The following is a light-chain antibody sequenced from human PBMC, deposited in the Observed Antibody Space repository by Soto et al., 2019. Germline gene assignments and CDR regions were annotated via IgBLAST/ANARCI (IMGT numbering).Light chain of an antibody. CDR1: SGDIGAYNY. CDR2: DVG. J-gene: IGLJ1*01. Sequence: QSALTQPASVSGSPGQSITISCTGTSGDIGAYNYVSWYQQHPGKAPKLIIYDVGNRPSGVSSRFSGSKSGNTASLTISGFPSEDEADYYCRSYTSTSTRVFGTGTKLTVL. V-gene: IGLV2-14*03. CDR3: RSYTSTSTRV.